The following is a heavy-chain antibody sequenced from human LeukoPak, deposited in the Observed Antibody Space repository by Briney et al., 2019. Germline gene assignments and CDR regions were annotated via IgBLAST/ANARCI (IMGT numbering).Heavy chain of an antibody. J-gene: IGHJ6*02. CDR1: GFTFSDYY. V-gene: IGHV3-11*01. D-gene: IGHD6-13*01. Sequence: GSLRLSCAASGFTFSDYYMSWIRQAPGKGLEWVSYISSSGSTIYYADSVKGRFTISRDNAKNSLYLQMNSLRAEDTAVYYCATTGEQQLVLNYYYGMDVWGQGTTVTVSS. CDR2: ISSSGSTI. CDR3: ATTGEQQLVLNYYYGMDV.